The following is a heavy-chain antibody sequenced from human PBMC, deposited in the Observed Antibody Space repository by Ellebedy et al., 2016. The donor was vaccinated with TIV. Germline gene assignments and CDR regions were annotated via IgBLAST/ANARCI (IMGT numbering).Heavy chain of an antibody. V-gene: IGHV4-61*08. D-gene: IGHD3-10*01. CDR1: GGSINGGDYY. J-gene: IGHJ4*02. CDR2: IYYSGST. Sequence: SETLSLTCSVSGGSINGGDYYWNWIRQPPGKGLEWIGYIYYSGSTNYNPSLKSQVTISIDTSKNQFSLKLSSVTAADTAVYYCASYSGSYQNWGQGTLVTVSS. CDR3: ASYSGSYQN.